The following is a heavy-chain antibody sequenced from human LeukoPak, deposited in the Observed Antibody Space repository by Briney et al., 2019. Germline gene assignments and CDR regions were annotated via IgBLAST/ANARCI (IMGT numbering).Heavy chain of an antibody. CDR2: IYYSGST. CDR1: GGSISSSSYY. D-gene: IGHD3-10*01. J-gene: IGHJ3*02. CDR3: ARGRLNYYGSGSYYTGPSRAFDI. V-gene: IGHV4-39*01. Sequence: SETLSLTCTVSGGSISSSSYYWGWIRQPPGKGLEWIGSIYYSGSTYYNPSLKSRVTISVDTSKNQFSLKLSSVTAADTAVYYCARGRLNYYGSGSYYTGPSRAFDIWGQGTMVTVSS.